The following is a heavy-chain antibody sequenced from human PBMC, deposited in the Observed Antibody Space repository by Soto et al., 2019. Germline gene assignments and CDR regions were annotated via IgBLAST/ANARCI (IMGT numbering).Heavy chain of an antibody. J-gene: IGHJ4*02. V-gene: IGHV1-69*01. Sequence: QVQLVQSGAEVKKPGSSVKVSCKASGGTFSSYAISWVRQAPGQGLEWMGGIIPIFGTATYAQKFRGRVTIPADESPSPAYMALSSLTSEDTAVYYCARGYSYALPFDYWGQGTLVTVSS. CDR1: GGTFSSYA. CDR3: ARGYSYALPFDY. CDR2: IIPIFGTA. D-gene: IGHD5-18*01.